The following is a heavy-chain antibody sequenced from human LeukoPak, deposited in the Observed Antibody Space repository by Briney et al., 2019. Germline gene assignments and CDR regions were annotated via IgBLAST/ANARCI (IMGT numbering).Heavy chain of an antibody. CDR3: AIMHGYYDGSGYWVQ. J-gene: IGHJ1*01. V-gene: IGHV3-23*01. Sequence: PGGSLRLSCAASGFTFGIYGMSWVRQAPGKGLEWVSFITPNADRTSYADSVEGRFTISRDNPRNTLYMQMNSLRDEDTALYYCAIMHGYYDGSGYWVQWGQGTLVTVSS. CDR1: GFTFGIYG. D-gene: IGHD3-22*01. CDR2: ITPNADRT.